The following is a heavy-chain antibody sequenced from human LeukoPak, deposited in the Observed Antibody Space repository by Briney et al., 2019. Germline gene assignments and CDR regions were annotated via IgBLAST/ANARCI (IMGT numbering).Heavy chain of an antibody. D-gene: IGHD6-6*01. V-gene: IGHV3-69-1*01. J-gene: IGHJ1*01. Sequence: GGSLRLSCAASGFTVSSSYMSWVRQAPGKGLDWVSSISSSTYIYYADSVKGRFTISRDNAKNSLYLLMNSLRAEDTAVYYCARDLSSSSTAYFQHWGQGTLVTVSS. CDR1: GFTVSSSY. CDR2: ISSSTYI. CDR3: ARDLSSSSTAYFQH.